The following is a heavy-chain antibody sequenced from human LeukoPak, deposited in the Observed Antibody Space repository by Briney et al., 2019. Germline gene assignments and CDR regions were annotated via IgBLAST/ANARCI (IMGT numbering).Heavy chain of an antibody. CDR2: ISGSGDNT. D-gene: IGHD6-19*01. CDR3: AKRSGYTTGWFFDF. Sequence: GGSLRLPCAASGFSFSRYAMSWVRQAPGKGLEGVSSISGSGDNTYYAESVKGRFTISRDNSKNTLCLQRNSLRAEDTAVFYCAKRSGYTTGWFFDFWGQGTLVTVSS. J-gene: IGHJ4*02. V-gene: IGHV3-23*01. CDR1: GFSFSRYA.